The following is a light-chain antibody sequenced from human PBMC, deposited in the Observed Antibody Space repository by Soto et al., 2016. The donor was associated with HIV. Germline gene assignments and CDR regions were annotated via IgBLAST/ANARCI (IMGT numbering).Light chain of an antibody. V-gene: IGKV1-33*01. CDR2: DAA. CDR3: QHYDNLPSLT. J-gene: IGKJ4*01. CDR1: RDINNF. Sequence: IQMTQSPSSLSASVGDRVTITCQASRDINNFLNWYQQKPGKAPKLLIYDAANLETGVPSRFSGSGSGTDFILTINSLQPEDVATYYCQHYDNLPSLTFGGGTKVEIK.